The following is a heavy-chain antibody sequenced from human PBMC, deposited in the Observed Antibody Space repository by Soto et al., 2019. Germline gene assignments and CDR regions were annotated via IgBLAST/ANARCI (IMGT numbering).Heavy chain of an antibody. V-gene: IGHV3-48*04. CDR1: GFTFSSYS. J-gene: IGHJ5*02. CDR2: ISRSSSTI. CDR3: GRDDAAGWFDP. D-gene: IGHD3-10*01. Sequence: EVQLVESGGGLVQPGGFLRLSCAASGFTFSSYSMDWVRQAPGKGLEWVSYISRSSSTIYYADSVKGRFTISRDNAKNSLYLQMNGVRAEDTAVYYCGRDDAAGWFDPWGQGTLVTVSS.